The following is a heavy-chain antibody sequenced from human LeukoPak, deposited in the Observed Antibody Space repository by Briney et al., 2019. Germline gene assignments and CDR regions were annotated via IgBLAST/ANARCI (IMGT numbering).Heavy chain of an antibody. CDR3: ARGRRYYYDSSGYSYYFDY. CDR2: INHSGST. Sequence: SETLSLTCAVYGGSFSGYYWSWIRQPPGKGLGWIGEINHSGSTNYNPSLKSRVTISVDTSKNQFSLKLSSVTAADTAVYYCARGRRYYYDSSGYSYYFDYWGQGTLVTVSS. CDR1: GGSFSGYY. V-gene: IGHV4-34*01. D-gene: IGHD3-22*01. J-gene: IGHJ4*02.